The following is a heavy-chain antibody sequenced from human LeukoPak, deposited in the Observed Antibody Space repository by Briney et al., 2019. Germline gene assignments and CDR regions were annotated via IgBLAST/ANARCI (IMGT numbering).Heavy chain of an antibody. CDR1: GYTFTNYD. CDR2: MNPNSGNT. V-gene: IGHV1-8*01. CDR3: ASLTRNSGSYYSSYYYGMDV. J-gene: IGHJ6*02. D-gene: IGHD1-26*01. Sequence: ASVKVSCKASGYTFTNYDINWVRQATGQGLEWMGWMNPNSGNTGYAQKFQGRVTMTRNTSISTAYMELSSLRSEDTAVYYCASLTRNSGSYYSSYYYGMDVWGQGTTVTVSS.